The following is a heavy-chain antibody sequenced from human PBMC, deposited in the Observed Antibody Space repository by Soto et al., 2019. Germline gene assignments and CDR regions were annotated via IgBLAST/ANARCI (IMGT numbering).Heavy chain of an antibody. CDR3: ARDYILTGYYNWFDP. CDR1: GGSITSYY. V-gene: IGHV4-59*01. Sequence: PSETLSLTCTVSGGSITSYYWSWIRQPPGKGLEWIGYISDSAYTSYNPSLKSRVSISVDTSKNQFSLKLSSVTAADTAVYYCARDYILTGYYNWFDPWGQGTLVTVSS. CDR2: ISDSAYT. J-gene: IGHJ5*02. D-gene: IGHD3-9*01.